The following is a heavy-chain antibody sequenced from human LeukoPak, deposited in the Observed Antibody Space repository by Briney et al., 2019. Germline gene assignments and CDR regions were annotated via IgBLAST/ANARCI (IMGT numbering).Heavy chain of an antibody. V-gene: IGHV1-46*01. CDR1: GYTFSNYY. D-gene: IGHD4-23*01. Sequence: ASVKVSCKASGYTFSNYYIQWVRQAPGQGLEWMGVSNPSGSSTTYAQNFQGRVTMTRDTSTSTVYMELSSLRSEDTAVYYCASSTVATSYYFDYWGQGTLVTVSS. J-gene: IGHJ4*02. CDR3: ASSTVATSYYFDY. CDR2: SNPSGSST.